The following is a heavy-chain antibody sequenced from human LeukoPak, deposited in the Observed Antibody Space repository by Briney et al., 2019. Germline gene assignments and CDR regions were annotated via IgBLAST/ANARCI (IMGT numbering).Heavy chain of an antibody. CDR2: INSDGSST. J-gene: IGHJ4*02. D-gene: IGHD6-13*01. V-gene: IGHV3-74*01. Sequence: GGSLRLSCAASGFTFRSYWMHWVRQAPGEGLVWVSRINSDGSSTSYADSVKGRFNISRDNAKNTLYLQMNSLRAEDTAVYYCARVEVAAAATKPDYWGQGTLVTVSS. CDR3: ARVEVAAAATKPDY. CDR1: GFTFRSYW.